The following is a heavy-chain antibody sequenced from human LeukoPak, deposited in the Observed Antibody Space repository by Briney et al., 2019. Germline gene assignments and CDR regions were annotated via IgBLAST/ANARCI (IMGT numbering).Heavy chain of an antibody. CDR1: GFTFSSYA. D-gene: IGHD6-13*01. Sequence: GGSLRLSCAASGFTFSSYAMHWVRQAPGKGLEWVAVISYDGSNKYYADSVKGRFTISRDNSKNTLYLQMNSLRAEDTAVYYCASDSFSSSYDWGQGTLVTVSS. V-gene: IGHV3-30*04. CDR2: ISYDGSNK. CDR3: ASDSFSSSYD. J-gene: IGHJ4*02.